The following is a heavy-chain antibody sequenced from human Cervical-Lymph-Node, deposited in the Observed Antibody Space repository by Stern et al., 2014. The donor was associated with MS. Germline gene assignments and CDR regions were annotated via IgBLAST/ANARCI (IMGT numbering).Heavy chain of an antibody. D-gene: IGHD3-10*01. CDR3: ARERGVTSGSVIVY. CDR2: IIPILGVA. CDR1: GGTFSSYA. V-gene: IGHV1-69*04. Sequence: QVQLVQSGAEVKKPGSSVKVSCKASGGTFSSYALSWVRQAPGQGPEWIGRIIPILGVANYAQKFQGRVTITADKSTSTVYMDLSSLRSDDTAVYYCARERGVTSGSVIVYWGQGTLVAVSS. J-gene: IGHJ4*02.